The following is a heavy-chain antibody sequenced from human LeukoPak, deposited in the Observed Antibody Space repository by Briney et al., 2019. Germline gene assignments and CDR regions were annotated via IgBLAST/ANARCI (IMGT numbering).Heavy chain of an antibody. CDR1: GYTFTSYY. Sequence: GASVKVSCKASGYTFTSYYMHWVRQAPGQGLEWMGIINPSGGSTSYAQKFQGRVTITRDMSTSTAYMELSSLRSEDTAVYYCAADGYYYDSSGLAVETFDIWGQGTMVTVSS. J-gene: IGHJ3*02. CDR2: INPSGGST. D-gene: IGHD3-22*01. V-gene: IGHV1-46*01. CDR3: AADGYYYDSSGLAVETFDI.